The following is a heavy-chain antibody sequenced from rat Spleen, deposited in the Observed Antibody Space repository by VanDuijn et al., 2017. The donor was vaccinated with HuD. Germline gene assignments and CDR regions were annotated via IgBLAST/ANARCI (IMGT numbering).Heavy chain of an antibody. CDR1: GFSLTRYH. V-gene: IGHV2-41*01. CDR2: IWNTGGT. D-gene: IGHD5-1*01. J-gene: IGHJ4*01. Sequence: QVQLKESGPGLVQPSQTLSLTCTVSGFSLTRYHVTWVRQPPGKGLEGMGVIWNTGGTRYNSALKSRLSISKDTSKSQVFLKMNSLQTEDTATYYGARDKGSLYVMDAWGQGASVTVSS. CDR3: ARDKGSLYVMDA.